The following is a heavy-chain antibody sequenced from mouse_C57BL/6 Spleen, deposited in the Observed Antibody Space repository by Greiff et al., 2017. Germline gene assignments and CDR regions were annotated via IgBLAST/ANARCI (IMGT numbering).Heavy chain of an antibody. CDR3: ARVGNWDPFAY. Sequence: VQLQQPGAELVKPGASVKLSCKASGYTFTSYWMQWVKQRPGQGLEWIGEIDPSDSYTNYNQKFKGKATLTVDTSSSTAYMQLSSLTSEDSAVYYCARVGNWDPFAYWGQGTLVTVSA. J-gene: IGHJ3*01. V-gene: IGHV1-50*01. D-gene: IGHD4-1*01. CDR1: GYTFTSYW. CDR2: IDPSDSYT.